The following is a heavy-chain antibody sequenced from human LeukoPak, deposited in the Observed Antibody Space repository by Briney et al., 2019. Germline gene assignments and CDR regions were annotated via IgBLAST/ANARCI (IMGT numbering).Heavy chain of an antibody. CDR2: IYTSGIT. Sequence: GGSLRLFCAVSGFTVSSNFMSWVRQAPGKGPEWVSVIYTSGITYYADSVRGRFTISRDNSKNTLYLQMDSLTAEDTAVYYCAREDAGGTYSFDYWGQGILVTVSS. V-gene: IGHV3-66*01. CDR1: GFTVSSNF. D-gene: IGHD1-26*01. J-gene: IGHJ4*02. CDR3: AREDAGGTYSFDY.